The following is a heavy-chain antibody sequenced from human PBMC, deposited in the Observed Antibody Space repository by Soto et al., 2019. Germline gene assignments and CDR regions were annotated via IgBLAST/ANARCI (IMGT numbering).Heavy chain of an antibody. Sequence: PGGSLRLSCAASGFTFSGHSMNWVRQAPGKGLECISFISSSSNSIIYADSVKGRFTISRDNSKNTLYLQMNSLRAEDTAVYYCARGLYSGWHYFDYWGQGTLVTVSS. V-gene: IGHV3-48*01. J-gene: IGHJ4*02. CDR2: ISSSSNSI. D-gene: IGHD5-12*01. CDR1: GFTFSGHS. CDR3: ARGLYSGWHYFDY.